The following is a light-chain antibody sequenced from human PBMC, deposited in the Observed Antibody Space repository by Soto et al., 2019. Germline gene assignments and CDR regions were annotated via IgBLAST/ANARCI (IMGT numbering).Light chain of an antibody. Sequence: QMTQSPSTLSASVGDRVTITCRASQSISSWLAWYRQKPGKAPKLLIYDASSLESGVPGRFSGSVSGTEFTLTISSLQPEDFAVYFCHSYDKWPPGTFGQGTKVDIK. CDR1: QSISSW. CDR3: HSYDKWPPGT. CDR2: DAS. J-gene: IGKJ1*01. V-gene: IGKV1-5*01.